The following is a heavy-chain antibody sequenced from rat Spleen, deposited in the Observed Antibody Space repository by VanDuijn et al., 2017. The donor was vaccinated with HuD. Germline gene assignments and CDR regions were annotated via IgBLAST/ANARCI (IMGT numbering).Heavy chain of an antibody. J-gene: IGHJ3*01. Sequence: EVQLQESGPGLVKPSQSLSLTCSVTGYSITSNYWGWIRKFPGNKMEWMGYISYRGSTSYNPSLKSRISITRDTSKNQFFLQLNSVTTEDTATYCCARKDYGYQPFAYWGQGTLVTVSS. V-gene: IGHV3-1*01. CDR3: ARKDYGYQPFAY. D-gene: IGHD1-7*01. CDR1: GYSITSNY. CDR2: ISYRGST.